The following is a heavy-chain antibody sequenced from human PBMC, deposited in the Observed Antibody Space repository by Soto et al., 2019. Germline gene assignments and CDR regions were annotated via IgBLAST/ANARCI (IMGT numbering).Heavy chain of an antibody. Sequence: QVQLQESGPGLVKPSETLSLTCTVSGGSVSSGSYYWSWIRQPPGKGLEWIGYIYYSGSTNYNPSLKSRVTISVDTSKTQFSLKLSSVTAADTAVYYCARSLDYGERVDYWGQGTLVTVSS. CDR1: GGSVSSGSYY. CDR2: IYYSGST. CDR3: ARSLDYGERVDY. J-gene: IGHJ4*02. D-gene: IGHD4-17*01. V-gene: IGHV4-61*01.